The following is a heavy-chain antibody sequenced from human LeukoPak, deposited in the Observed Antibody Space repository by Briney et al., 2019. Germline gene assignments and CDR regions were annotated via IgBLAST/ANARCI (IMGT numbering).Heavy chain of an antibody. J-gene: IGHJ4*02. CDR1: GGSISSSNW. Sequence: SETLSLTCAVSGGSISSSNWWSWVRQPPGKGQEWIGYIYYSGSTNYNPSLKSRVTISVDTSKNQFSLKLSSVTAADTAVYYCARCKGYVWGSYRYPLDYWGQGTLVTVSS. D-gene: IGHD3-16*02. CDR2: IYYSGST. V-gene: IGHV4-4*02. CDR3: ARCKGYVWGSYRYPLDY.